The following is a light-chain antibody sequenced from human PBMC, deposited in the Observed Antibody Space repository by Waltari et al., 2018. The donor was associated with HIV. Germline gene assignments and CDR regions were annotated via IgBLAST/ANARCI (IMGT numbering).Light chain of an antibody. V-gene: IGKV1-9*01. CDR2: AAS. J-gene: IGKJ2*03. CDR3: QQLYTYPYS. Sequence: DIQLTQSPPFLYASVGDGITITCRASKGISSYLTWYQQQPGTAPQRLIYAASTLQSGVPSRFSGIISGTEFTLTISSLQPEDFGTYYCQQLYTYPYSFGQGTKLEI. CDR1: KGISSY.